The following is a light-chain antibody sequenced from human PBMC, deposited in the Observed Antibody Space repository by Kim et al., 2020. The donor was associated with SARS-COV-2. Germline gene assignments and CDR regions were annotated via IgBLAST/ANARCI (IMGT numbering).Light chain of an antibody. CDR3: QQYYIFPYT. J-gene: IGKJ2*01. Sequence: DIQMTQSPSTLSASVGDTVTISCRASESFSSWLAWYQQKPGKAPNLLIYKASNLESGVTSRFSGSESGTEFTHTITSLQPDEFATYYFQQYYIFPYTFGQGTKLEI. CDR1: ESFSSW. CDR2: KAS. V-gene: IGKV1-5*03.